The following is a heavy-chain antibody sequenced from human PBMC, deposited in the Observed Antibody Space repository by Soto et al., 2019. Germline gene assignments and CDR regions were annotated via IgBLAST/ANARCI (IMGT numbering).Heavy chain of an antibody. D-gene: IGHD6-19*01. CDR1: GFTFSSYA. J-gene: IGHJ2*01. CDR3: AKDDIAVAGVYWYCDL. Sequence: EVQLLESGGGLVQPGGSLRLSCAASGFTFSSYAMSWVRQAPGKGLEWVSAISGSGGSTYYADSVKGRFTISRDNSKNTLYLQMNSLRAEDTAVYYCAKDDIAVAGVYWYCDLWGRGTLVTVSS. V-gene: IGHV3-23*01. CDR2: ISGSGGST.